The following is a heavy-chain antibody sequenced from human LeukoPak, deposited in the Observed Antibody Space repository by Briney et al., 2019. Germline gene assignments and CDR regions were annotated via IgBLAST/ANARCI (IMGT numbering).Heavy chain of an antibody. CDR3: ATGGVSDTTLVTWFDP. Sequence: GSSVKVSCKAYGGTFSGYAISWVRQAPGQGLEWMGGIIPISPTASYAQKFQGRVTITTDEFTTTAYMELSSLRSEDTAVYYCATGGVSDTTLVTWFDPWGQGTLVTVSS. CDR2: IIPISPTA. V-gene: IGHV1-69*05. J-gene: IGHJ5*02. CDR1: GGTFSGYA. D-gene: IGHD5-18*01.